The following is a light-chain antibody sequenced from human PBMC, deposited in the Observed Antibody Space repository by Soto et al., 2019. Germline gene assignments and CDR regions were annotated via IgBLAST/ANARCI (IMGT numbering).Light chain of an antibody. CDR3: CSYAGSYLGV. J-gene: IGLJ1*01. CDR1: SSDVGGYNY. V-gene: IGLV2-11*01. Sequence: ALTQPRSVSGSPGQSVTISCTGTSSDVGGYNYVSWYQQHPGKAPKLMIYDVSKRPSGVPDRFSGSKSGNTASLTISGLQAEDEADYYCCSYAGSYLGVFGTGTKVTVL. CDR2: DVS.